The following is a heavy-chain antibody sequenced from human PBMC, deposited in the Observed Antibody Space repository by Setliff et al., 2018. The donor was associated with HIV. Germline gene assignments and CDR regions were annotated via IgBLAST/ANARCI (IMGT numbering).Heavy chain of an antibody. V-gene: IGHV3-23*01. CDR1: GFSFDVYA. D-gene: IGHD6-19*01. Sequence: GGSLRLSCGASGFSFDVYAMSWVRQVPGKGLEWVSAIDPSGSRIFYSDSVKGRFTVSRGNSKNTVSLQMNSLRAEDTAVYYCARDPPRSGWTLDYWGQGTPVTVSS. CDR2: IDPSGSRI. J-gene: IGHJ4*02. CDR3: ARDPPRSGWTLDY.